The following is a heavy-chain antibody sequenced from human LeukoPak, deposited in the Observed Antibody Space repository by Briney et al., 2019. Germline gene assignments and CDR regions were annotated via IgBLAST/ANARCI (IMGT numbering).Heavy chain of an antibody. Sequence: GGSLRLSPAPSGFIFRNYWMHWGPQGPGKRHWWVSLIHSDGGTTNYADPAKGRFTISRDSAKTTLNLQMSRLRGEDTAVYYCARDTYSIAEWGQGTLVTVSS. D-gene: IGHD1-26*01. V-gene: IGHV3-74*01. J-gene: IGHJ4*02. CDR2: IHSDGGTT. CDR3: ARDTYSIAE. CDR1: GFIFRNYW.